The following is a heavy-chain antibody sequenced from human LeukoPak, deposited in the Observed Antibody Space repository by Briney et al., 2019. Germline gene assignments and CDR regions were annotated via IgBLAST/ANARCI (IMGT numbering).Heavy chain of an antibody. Sequence: GRSLRLSCAASGFTFSSCGMHWVRQAPGKGLEWVAVIWYDGSNKYYADSVKGRLTISRDNSKNTLYLQMNSLRAEDTAVYYCARDGGYYDTLGAFDIWGQGTMVTVSS. J-gene: IGHJ3*02. V-gene: IGHV3-33*01. CDR1: GFTFSSCG. CDR3: ARDGGYYDTLGAFDI. D-gene: IGHD3-22*01. CDR2: IWYDGSNK.